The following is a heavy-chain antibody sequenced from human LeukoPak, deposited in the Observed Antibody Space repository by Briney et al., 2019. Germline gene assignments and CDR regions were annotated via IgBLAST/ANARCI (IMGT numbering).Heavy chain of an antibody. J-gene: IGHJ5*02. CDR3: ARDRLLRYRGGFDP. Sequence: SVKVSCKASGGTFSSYAISWVRQAPGQGLEWMGRIIPIFGTANYAQKFQGRVTITTDESTSTAYMELSSLRSDDTAVYYCARDRLLRYRGGFDPWGQGTLVTVSS. CDR1: GGTFSSYA. D-gene: IGHD3-9*01. V-gene: IGHV1-69*05. CDR2: IIPIFGTA.